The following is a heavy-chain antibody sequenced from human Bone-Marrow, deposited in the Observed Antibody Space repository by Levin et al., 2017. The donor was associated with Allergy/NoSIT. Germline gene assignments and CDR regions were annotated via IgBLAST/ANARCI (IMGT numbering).Heavy chain of an antibody. CDR2: ISSSSSYI. V-gene: IGHV3-21*01. D-gene: IGHD2-2*01. J-gene: IGHJ4*02. CDR3: ARLTADTFDY. Sequence: GGSLRLSCAASGFTFSSYSMNWVRQAPGKGLEWVSSISSSSSYIYYADSVKGRFTISRDNAKNSLYLQMNSLRAEDTAVYDCARLTADTFDYWGQGTLVTVSS. CDR1: GFTFSSYS.